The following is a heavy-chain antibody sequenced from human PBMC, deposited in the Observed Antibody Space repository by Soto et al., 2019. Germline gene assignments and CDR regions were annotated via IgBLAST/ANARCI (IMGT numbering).Heavy chain of an antibody. V-gene: IGHV1-8*01. CDR2: MNPNSGKP. D-gene: IGHD5-12*01. J-gene: IGHJ2*01. CDR1: GYTITSYD. Sequence: QVRLVQSGAEVKKPGASVKVSCKASGYTITSYDINWVRQAPGQGLEWMAWMNPNSGKPGNAQNFQGPVTITRNTSIRTFYMELSSLRSDDTAVYYCARGMGGYPSGLYFDLWGSGTLVTVSS. CDR3: ARGMGGYPSGLYFDL.